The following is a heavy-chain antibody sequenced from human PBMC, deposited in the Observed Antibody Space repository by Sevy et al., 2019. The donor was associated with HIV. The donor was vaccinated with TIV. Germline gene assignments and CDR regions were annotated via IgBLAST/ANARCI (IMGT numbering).Heavy chain of an antibody. CDR2: IMQDGSEK. Sequence: GGSLRLSCAASGFTFSSYWMSWVRQAPGKGLEWVANIMQDGSEKYYVDSMKERITMSRDNAKNSLYLQMDSLRAEGTGVYYCARVGGSYPPCAFDIWGQGTMVTVSS. CDR1: GFTFSSYW. D-gene: IGHD1-26*01. J-gene: IGHJ3*02. V-gene: IGHV3-7*01. CDR3: ARVGGSYPPCAFDI.